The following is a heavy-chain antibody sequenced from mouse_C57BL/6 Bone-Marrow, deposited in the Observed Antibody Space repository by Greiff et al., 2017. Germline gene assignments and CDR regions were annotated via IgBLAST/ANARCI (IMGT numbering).Heavy chain of an antibody. V-gene: IGHV1-55*01. Sequence: QVQLQQPGAELVKPGASVKMSCKASGYTFTSYWITWVKQRPGQGLEWIGDIYPGSGSTNYNEKFKSKATLTVDTSSSTAYMQLSSLTSEDAAVYYCARSKLNYAMDYWGQGTSVTVSS. CDR1: GYTFTSYW. J-gene: IGHJ4*01. CDR3: ARSKLNYAMDY. D-gene: IGHD1-3*01. CDR2: IYPGSGST.